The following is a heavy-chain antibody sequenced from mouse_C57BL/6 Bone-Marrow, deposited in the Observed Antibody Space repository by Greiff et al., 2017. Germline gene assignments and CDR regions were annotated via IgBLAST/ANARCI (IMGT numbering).Heavy chain of an antibody. CDR3: SRGDNYGRCYFDY. Sequence: VQLQQSGAELVKPGASVKMSCKASGYTFTTYSIEWMKQNPGQSLEWIGNFHPYNDDTKYNEKFKGKATLTVEKSSSTVYLELSRLTSEGSAVYYGSRGDNYGRCYFDYWGQGTTLTVSS. J-gene: IGHJ2*01. D-gene: IGHD2-12*01. V-gene: IGHV1-47*01. CDR1: GYTFTTYS. CDR2: FHPYNDDT.